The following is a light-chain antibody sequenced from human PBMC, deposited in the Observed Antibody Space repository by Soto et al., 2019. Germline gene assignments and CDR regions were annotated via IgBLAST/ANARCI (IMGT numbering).Light chain of an antibody. V-gene: IGKV3-15*01. CDR1: QSVSSN. J-gene: IGKJ1*01. Sequence: VLTQSPDTLSLSPGERATLSCRASQSVSSNLAWYQQKPGQAPRLLIYGASTRATGIPARFSGSGSGTEFTLTISSLQSEDFAVYYCQQYNNWPRTFGQGTKVDI. CDR2: GAS. CDR3: QQYNNWPRT.